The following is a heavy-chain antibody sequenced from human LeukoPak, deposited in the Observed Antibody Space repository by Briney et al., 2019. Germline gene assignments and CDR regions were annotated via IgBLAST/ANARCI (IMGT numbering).Heavy chain of an antibody. CDR3: AGERAGGTYDFEY. V-gene: IGHV1-3*01. CDR2: INAGNGNT. Sequence: ASVKVSCKSSGYTFTTYAVHWVRQAPGQRLEWMGWINAGNGNTKYSQKFQGRVTITSDPSASTAYMELSSLRSEDTAMYYCAGERAGGTYDFEYWGQGTLVTVSS. J-gene: IGHJ4*02. D-gene: IGHD3-16*01. CDR1: GYTFTTYA.